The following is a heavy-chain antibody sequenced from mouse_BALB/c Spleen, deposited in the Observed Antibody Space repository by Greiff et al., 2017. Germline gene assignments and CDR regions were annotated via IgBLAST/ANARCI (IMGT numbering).Heavy chain of an antibody. V-gene: IGHV5-15*02. CDR1: GFTFSDYG. CDR3: ARCGNPYYAMDY. J-gene: IGHJ4*01. Sequence: EVKLQESGGGLVQPGGSRKLSCAASGFTFSDYGMAWVRQAPGKGPEWVAFISNLAYSIYYADTVTGRFTISRENAKNTLYLEMSSLRSEDTAMYYCARCGNPYYAMDYWGQGTSVTVSS. CDR2: ISNLAYSI. D-gene: IGHD2-1*01.